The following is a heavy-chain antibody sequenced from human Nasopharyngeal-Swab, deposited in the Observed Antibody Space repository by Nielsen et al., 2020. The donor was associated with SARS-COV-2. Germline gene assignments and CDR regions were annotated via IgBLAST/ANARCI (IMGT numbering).Heavy chain of an antibody. V-gene: IGHV3-30*18. J-gene: IGHJ3*02. CDR1: GFTFSSYG. D-gene: IGHD3-10*01. Sequence: GGSLRLSCAASGFTFSSYGMHWVRQAPGKGLEWVAVISYDGSNKYYADSVKGRFTISRDNSKNTLYLQMNSLRAEDTAVYYCAKDTRSNYYGSGSYYGYAFDIWGQGTMVTVSS. CDR3: AKDTRSNYYGSGSYYGYAFDI. CDR2: ISYDGSNK.